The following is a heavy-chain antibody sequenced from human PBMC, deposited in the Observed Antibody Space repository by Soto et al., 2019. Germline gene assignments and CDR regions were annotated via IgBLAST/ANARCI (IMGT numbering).Heavy chain of an antibody. CDR1: GYTFSSYA. CDR3: ARISVTAYYYGMDV. V-gene: IGHV1-18*01. D-gene: IGHD4-17*01. CDR2: ISGYNGNT. Sequence: QVQLVQSGAEVKKPGASVKVSCKASGYTFSSYAISWVRQAPGQGLEWMGWISGYNGNTNYAQKVQGRVTMTTDTSTSAAYMELRSLRSDDTAVSYCARISVTAYYYGMDVWGQGTTVTVSS. J-gene: IGHJ6*02.